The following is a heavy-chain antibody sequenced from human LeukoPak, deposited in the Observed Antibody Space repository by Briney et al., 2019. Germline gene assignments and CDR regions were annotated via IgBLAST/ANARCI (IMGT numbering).Heavy chain of an antibody. Sequence: GGSLRLSCTASGFTFSSNAMSWVRQAPGQWLDWVSAIRRSVGSTYYADYVKVRFTISRDNSKNTLYLQMNSLRAEDTAVYYFVFSSRRRHTRYYFEYWGQGTLVTVSS. V-gene: IGHV3-23*01. CDR1: GFTFSSNA. D-gene: IGHD2-21*01. J-gene: IGHJ4*02. CDR2: IRRSVGST. CDR3: VFSSRRRHTRYYFEY.